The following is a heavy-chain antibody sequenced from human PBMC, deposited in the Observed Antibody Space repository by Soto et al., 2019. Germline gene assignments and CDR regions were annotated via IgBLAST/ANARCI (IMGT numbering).Heavy chain of an antibody. J-gene: IGHJ6*03. V-gene: IGHV4-39*01. D-gene: IGHD2-2*01. CDR3: ARLFGGYCSSTSCSYYYYYMDV. CDR1: GGSISSSSYY. CDR2: IYYSGST. Sequence: SETLSLTCTVSGGSISSSSYYWGWIRQPPGKGLEWIGSIYYSGSTYYNPSLKSRVTISVDTSKNQFSLKLSSVTAADTAVYYCARLFGGYCSSTSCSYYYYYMDVWGKGTTVTVSS.